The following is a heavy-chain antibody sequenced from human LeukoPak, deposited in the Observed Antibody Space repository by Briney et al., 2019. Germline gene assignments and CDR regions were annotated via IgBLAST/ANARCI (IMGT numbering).Heavy chain of an antibody. CDR3: ARDYRYYYDSGNLDYFDY. CDR1: GYSFTNYW. Sequence: GESLKISCKGSGYSFTNYWIGWVRQMPGKGLEGMGIIYPGDSDTRYSPSFQGQVTISVDKSISTAYLQWSSLKASDTAMYYCARDYRYYYDSGNLDYFDYWGQGTLVTVSS. J-gene: IGHJ4*02. D-gene: IGHD3-10*01. V-gene: IGHV5-51*01. CDR2: IYPGDSDT.